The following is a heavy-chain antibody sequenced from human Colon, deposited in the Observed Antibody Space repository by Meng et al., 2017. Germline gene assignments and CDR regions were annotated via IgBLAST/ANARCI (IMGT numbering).Heavy chain of an antibody. Sequence: ASVKVSCKASGYTFNNYDISWVRQAPGQGLEWVGWISGYTGNTNYAHDLRGRVTLTRDISTSTAYMELGSLRSDDTAVYYCARGSGSSSRGYDYWGRGTLVTVSS. CDR2: ISGYTGNT. J-gene: IGHJ4*02. CDR3: ARGSGSSSRGYDY. V-gene: IGHV1-18*01. CDR1: GYTFNNYD. D-gene: IGHD6-19*01.